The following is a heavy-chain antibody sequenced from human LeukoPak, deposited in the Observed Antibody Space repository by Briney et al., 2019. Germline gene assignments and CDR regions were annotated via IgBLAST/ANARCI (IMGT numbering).Heavy chain of an antibody. CDR1: GFTFSSYG. Sequence: GRSLRLSCAASGFTFSSYGMHWVRQAPGKGLDWVALISSDGSSKYYADSVKGRFTISRDNSKNTLYLQMNSLRAEDTAVYYCAKDGYYCSSTSCYLDNWGQGTLVTVSS. V-gene: IGHV3-30*18. CDR2: ISSDGSSK. J-gene: IGHJ4*02. D-gene: IGHD2-2*01. CDR3: AKDGYYCSSTSCYLDN.